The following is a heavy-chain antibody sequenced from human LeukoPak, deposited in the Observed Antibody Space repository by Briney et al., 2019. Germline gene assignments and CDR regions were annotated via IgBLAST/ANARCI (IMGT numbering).Heavy chain of an antibody. Sequence: GGSLRLSCAASGFTFSSYSMNWVRQAPGKGLEWVSSISTGSSYIYYADSLKGRFTISRDNAKNSLYLQMNSPRAEDTAVYYCARAFDYSNYHWGQGTLVTVSS. J-gene: IGHJ5*02. CDR2: ISTGSSYI. CDR1: GFTFSSYS. D-gene: IGHD4-11*01. V-gene: IGHV3-21*01. CDR3: ARAFDYSNYH.